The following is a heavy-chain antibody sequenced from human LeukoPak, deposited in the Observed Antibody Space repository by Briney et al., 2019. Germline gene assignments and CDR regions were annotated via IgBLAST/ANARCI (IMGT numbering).Heavy chain of an antibody. Sequence: TGGSLRLSCAASGFTFSSYWMTWVRQAPGKGLELVANIKEDGSEKYYVDSVKGRFTISRDNAKNSLYLQMNSLRADDTAVYYCARFCTSLVKYAFDIWGQGTMVTVSS. CDR1: GFTFSSYW. J-gene: IGHJ3*02. D-gene: IGHD5-18*01. CDR3: ARFCTSLVKYAFDI. V-gene: IGHV3-7*01. CDR2: IKEDGSEK.